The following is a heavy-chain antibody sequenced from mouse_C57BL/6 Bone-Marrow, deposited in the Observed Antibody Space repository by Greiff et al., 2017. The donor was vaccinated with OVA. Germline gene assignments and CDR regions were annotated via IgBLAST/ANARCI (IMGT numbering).Heavy chain of an antibody. CDR1: GFTFNTYA. V-gene: IGHV10-3*01. D-gene: IGHD2-3*01. CDR2: IRSKSSNYAT. Sequence: EVQVVESGGGLVQPKGSLKLSCAASGFTFNTYAMHWVRQAPGKGLEWVARIRSKSSNYATYYADSVKDRFTISRDDSQSMLYRQMNNLKTEDTAMYYCVRDTLYDGYYWFAYWGQGTLVTVSA. J-gene: IGHJ3*01. CDR3: VRDTLYDGYYWFAY.